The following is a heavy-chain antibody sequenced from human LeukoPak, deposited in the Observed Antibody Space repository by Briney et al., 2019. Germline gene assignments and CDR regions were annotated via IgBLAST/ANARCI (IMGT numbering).Heavy chain of an antibody. Sequence: ASVKVSCKASGYTFTGYYMHWVRQAPGQGLECVGWINPNSGGTNYAQKFQGRVTMTRDTSISTAYMELSSLRSEDTAVYYCARKYYYDSSGYYYEATAGGAFDIWGQGTMVTVSS. J-gene: IGHJ3*02. D-gene: IGHD3-22*01. CDR1: GYTFTGYY. V-gene: IGHV1-2*02. CDR2: INPNSGGT. CDR3: ARKYYYDSSGYYYEATAGGAFDI.